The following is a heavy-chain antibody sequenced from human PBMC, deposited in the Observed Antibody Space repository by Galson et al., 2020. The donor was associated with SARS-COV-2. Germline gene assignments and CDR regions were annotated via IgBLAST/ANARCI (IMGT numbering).Heavy chain of an antibody. CDR1: GFAFSNYA. CDR3: AKDKSSVGGTRFFFDS. J-gene: IGHJ4*02. V-gene: IGHV3-23*01. Sequence: GGSLRLSCAASGFAFSNYAMGWVRQAPGRGLEWLSSISGRAGSTYDADSVKGRFTISRDNSKDTLYLQMDSLRAEDTAIYYCAKDKSSVGGTRFFFDSWGQGTLVTVSS. CDR2: ISGRAGST. D-gene: IGHD1-26*01.